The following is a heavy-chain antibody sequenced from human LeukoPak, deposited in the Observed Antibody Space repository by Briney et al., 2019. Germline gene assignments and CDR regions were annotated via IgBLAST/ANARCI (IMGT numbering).Heavy chain of an antibody. CDR1: GYTFIGYY. D-gene: IGHD6-13*01. CDR3: ARDQRGAYSSSWYQSPSNWNLYYFDY. V-gene: IGHV1-2*02. Sequence: PQASVKVSCKASGYTFIGYYMHWVRQAPGQGLEWMGWINPNSGGTNYAQKFQGRVTMTRDTSISTAYMELSRLRSDDTAVYYCARDQRGAYSSSWYQSPSNWNLYYFDYWGQGTLVTVSS. CDR2: INPNSGGT. J-gene: IGHJ4*02.